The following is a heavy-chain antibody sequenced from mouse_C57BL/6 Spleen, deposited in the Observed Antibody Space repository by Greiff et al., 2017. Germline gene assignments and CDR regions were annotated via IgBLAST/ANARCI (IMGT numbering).Heavy chain of an antibody. Sequence: EVKLVESGGGLVQPGGSLSLSCAASGFTFTDYYMSWVRQPPGKALEWLGFIRNKANGYTTEYSASVKGRFTISRDNSQSILYLQMNALRAEDSATYYCARYPQLGHWYFDVWGTGTTVTVSS. CDR1: GFTFTDYY. CDR2: IRNKANGYTT. CDR3: ARYPQLGHWYFDV. V-gene: IGHV7-3*01. D-gene: IGHD4-1*02. J-gene: IGHJ1*03.